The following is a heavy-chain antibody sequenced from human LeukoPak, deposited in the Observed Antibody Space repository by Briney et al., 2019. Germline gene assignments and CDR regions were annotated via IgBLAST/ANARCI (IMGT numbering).Heavy chain of an antibody. CDR2: IYSGGST. Sequence: GESLKISCAASGFTVSSNYMSWVRQAPRKGLEWVSVIYSGGSTYYADSVKGRFTISRDNSKNTLYLQMNSLRAEDTAVYYCARDSGGYSHWGQGTLVTVSS. D-gene: IGHD3-22*01. CDR1: GFTVSSNY. V-gene: IGHV3-53*01. J-gene: IGHJ4*02. CDR3: ARDSGGYSH.